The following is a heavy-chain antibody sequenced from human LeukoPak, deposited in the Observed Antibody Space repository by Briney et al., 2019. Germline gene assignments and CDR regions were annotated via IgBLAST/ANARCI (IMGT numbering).Heavy chain of an antibody. Sequence: GRSLRLSCAASGFTFSSYCMHWVRQAPGKGLEWVAVISYDGSNKYYADSVKGRFTISRDNSKNTLYLQMNSLRAEDTAVYYCAKDLGLSRQLWLGYAFDTWGQGTMVTVSS. D-gene: IGHD5-18*01. J-gene: IGHJ3*02. CDR2: ISYDGSNK. V-gene: IGHV3-30*18. CDR1: GFTFSSYC. CDR3: AKDLGLSRQLWLGYAFDT.